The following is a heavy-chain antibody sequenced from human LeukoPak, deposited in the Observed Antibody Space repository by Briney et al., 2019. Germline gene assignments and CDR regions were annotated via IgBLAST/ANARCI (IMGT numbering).Heavy chain of an antibody. CDR2: MYYSGST. CDR3: ARNRDSSSWHYWFDP. J-gene: IGHJ5*02. V-gene: IGHV4-59*01. D-gene: IGHD6-13*01. CDR1: GGPISSYY. Sequence: PSETLSLTCTVSGGPISSYYWSWIRQPPGKGLEWTGYMYYSGSTNYNPSLKSRVTISVDTSKNQFSLKLSSVTAADTAVYYCARNRDSSSWHYWFDPWGQGTLVTVSS.